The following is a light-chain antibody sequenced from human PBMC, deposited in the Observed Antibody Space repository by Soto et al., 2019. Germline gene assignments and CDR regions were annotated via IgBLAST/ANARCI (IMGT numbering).Light chain of an antibody. J-gene: IGLJ1*01. V-gene: IGLV2-14*03. CDR2: EVS. Sequence: QSVLTQLASVSGSPGHSIPISCTGTSSDVGAYDFVSWYQQHPDKAPKLMIYEVSNRPSGVSNRFSGSKSVNTATLTISGLQAEDEADYYCSSYTSSSTRVFGTGTKVTVL. CDR3: SSYTSSSTRV. CDR1: SSDVGAYDF.